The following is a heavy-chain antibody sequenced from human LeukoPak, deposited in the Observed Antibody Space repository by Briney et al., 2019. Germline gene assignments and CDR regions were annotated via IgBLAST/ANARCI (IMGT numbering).Heavy chain of an antibody. V-gene: IGHV3-23*01. J-gene: IGHJ4*02. CDR1: GFTFSIYA. Sequence: GGSLRLSCAASGFTFSIYAMSGVRHAPGKGLEWGSAISGSGGSTYYAHPVKGRFTISRDNSKNTLYLQMNHLRAEDTAVYYCAKGGYCSGGRCYGWDYWGQGTLVTVSS. CDR3: AKGGYCSGGRCYGWDY. D-gene: IGHD2-15*01. CDR2: ISGSGGST.